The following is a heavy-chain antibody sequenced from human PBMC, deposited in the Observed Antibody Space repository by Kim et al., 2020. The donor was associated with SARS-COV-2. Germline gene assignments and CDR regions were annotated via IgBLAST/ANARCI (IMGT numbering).Heavy chain of an antibody. D-gene: IGHD2-2*01. CDR2: ISSSGSTI. CDR1: GFTFSDYY. V-gene: IGHV3-11*04. J-gene: IGHJ6*02. Sequence: GGSLRLSCAASGFTFSDYYMSWIRQAPGKGLEWVSYISSSGSTIYYADSVKGRFTISRDNAKNSLYLQMNSLRAEDTAVYYCARESPYLPYHYYYYYGMDVWGQGTTVTVSS. CDR3: ARESPYLPYHYYYYYGMDV.